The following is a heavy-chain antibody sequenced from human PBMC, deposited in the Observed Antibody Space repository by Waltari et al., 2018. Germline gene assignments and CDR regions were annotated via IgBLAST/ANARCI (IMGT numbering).Heavy chain of an antibody. J-gene: IGHJ4*02. CDR2: IYYSGST. D-gene: IGHD6-6*01. V-gene: IGHV4-59*11. Sequence: QVQLQESGPGLVKPSETLSLTCTVPGGSISSHYWSWIRQPPGKGLEWIGYIYYSGSTNYNPSLKSRVTISVDTSKNQFSLKLSSVTAADTAVYYCATSKMSSSSLSFDYWGQGTLVTVSS. CDR3: ATSKMSSSSLSFDY. CDR1: GGSISSHY.